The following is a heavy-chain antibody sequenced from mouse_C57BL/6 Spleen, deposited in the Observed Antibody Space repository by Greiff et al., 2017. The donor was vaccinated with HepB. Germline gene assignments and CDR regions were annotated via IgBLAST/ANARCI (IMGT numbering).Heavy chain of an antibody. V-gene: IGHV5-9-1*02. CDR1: GFTFSSYA. J-gene: IGHJ3*01. CDR3: TREDYGSSYEGFAY. Sequence: EVKLVESGAGLVKPGGSLKLSCAASGFTFSSYAMSWVRQTPEQRLEWVAYISSGGDYIYYADTVKGRFTIARDNARNTLYLQMSRLKSEDTAMYYCTREDYGSSYEGFAYWGQGTLVTVSA. CDR2: ISSGGDYI. D-gene: IGHD1-1*01.